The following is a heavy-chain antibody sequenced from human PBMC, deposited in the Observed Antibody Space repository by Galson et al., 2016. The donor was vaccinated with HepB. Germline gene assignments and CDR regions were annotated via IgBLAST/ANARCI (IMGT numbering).Heavy chain of an antibody. CDR3: AASYFDSSGYAEGFDY. Sequence: CAISGDSVSSSSAAWNWIRQSPSRGLEWLGRTYYRSKWYNDYALSVKSRISIDPDTSKNQFSLQLNSVTPEDTAVYYCAASYFDSSGYAEGFDYWGQGTLVTVSS. D-gene: IGHD3-22*01. CDR2: TYYRSKWYN. CDR1: GDSVSSSSAA. V-gene: IGHV6-1*01. J-gene: IGHJ4*02.